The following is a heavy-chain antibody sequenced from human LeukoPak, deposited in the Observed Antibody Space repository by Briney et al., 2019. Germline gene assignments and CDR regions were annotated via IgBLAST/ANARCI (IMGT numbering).Heavy chain of an antibody. Sequence: GGSLRLSCAASGFTFSIYAMSWVRQAPGKGLAWVSGLNEDGGYTYYADSVKGRFTISRDNAKNSLSLQMNSLRAEDTAVYYCARGGEPVGFDYWGQGTLVTVSS. D-gene: IGHD1-26*01. CDR3: ARGGEPVGFDY. CDR1: GFTFSIYA. J-gene: IGHJ4*02. CDR2: LNEDGGYT. V-gene: IGHV3-23*01.